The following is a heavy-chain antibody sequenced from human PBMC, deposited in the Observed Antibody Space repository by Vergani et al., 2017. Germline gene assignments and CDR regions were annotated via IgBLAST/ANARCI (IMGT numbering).Heavy chain of an antibody. CDR3: GGSSWPGYYFEY. Sequence: QMQLQESGPGLVKPSETLSLTCTVSGGSFSAYYWSWIRQPPGKGLEWIGYVYYNGNTNYNRSLKSRVTISVDTSKNQFSLNLNSVTAADTALYYCGGSSWPGYYFEYWGQGMLVTVSS. V-gene: IGHV4-59*01. CDR2: VYYNGNT. CDR1: GGSFSAYY. J-gene: IGHJ4*02. D-gene: IGHD6-13*01.